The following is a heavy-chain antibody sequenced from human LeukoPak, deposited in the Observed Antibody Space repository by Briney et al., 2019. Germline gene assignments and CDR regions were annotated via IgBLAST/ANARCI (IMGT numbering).Heavy chain of an antibody. CDR3: AQDLGYYDSSGIYYYYGMDV. D-gene: IGHD3-22*01. V-gene: IGHV3-30*18. Sequence: GGSLRLSCAASGFTFGNYGIHWVRQAPGKGLEWVALISYDGSNKYYADSVKGRFTISRDNSKNTLYLQMNSLRAEDTAVYYCAQDLGYYDSSGIYYYYGMDVWGQGTTVTVSS. J-gene: IGHJ6*02. CDR2: ISYDGSNK. CDR1: GFTFGNYG.